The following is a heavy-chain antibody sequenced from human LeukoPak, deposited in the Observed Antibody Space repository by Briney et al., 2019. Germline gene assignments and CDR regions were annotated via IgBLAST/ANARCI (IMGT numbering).Heavy chain of an antibody. Sequence: SVKVSCKASGGTFSSYAISWVRQAPGQGLEWMGGIIPIFGTANYAQKFQGRVTITADESTSTAYMELSSLRSEGTAVYYCARGRDTAMRLSYFPSLDIWGQGTMVTVSS. D-gene: IGHD5-18*01. V-gene: IGHV1-69*01. CDR2: IIPIFGTA. CDR1: GGTFSSYA. CDR3: ARGRDTAMRLSYFPSLDI. J-gene: IGHJ3*02.